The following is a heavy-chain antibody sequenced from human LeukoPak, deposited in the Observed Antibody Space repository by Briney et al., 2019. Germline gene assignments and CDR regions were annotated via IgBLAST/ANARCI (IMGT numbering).Heavy chain of an antibody. Sequence: GGSLRLSCAASGFTFSSYSMNWVRQAPGKGLEWVSSISSSSSYIYYADSVKGRFTTSRDNAKNSLYLQMNSLRAEDTAVYYCARAAGIPYYFDYWGQGTLVTVSS. CDR1: GFTFSSYS. CDR2: ISSSSSYI. J-gene: IGHJ4*02. V-gene: IGHV3-21*01. D-gene: IGHD2-2*02. CDR3: ARAAGIPYYFDY.